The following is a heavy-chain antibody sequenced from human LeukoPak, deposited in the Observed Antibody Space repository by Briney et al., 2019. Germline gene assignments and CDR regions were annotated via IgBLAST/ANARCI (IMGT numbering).Heavy chain of an antibody. J-gene: IGHJ4*02. Sequence: SETLSLTCTVPGGSFSIYYWSWIRQSAGKGLEWIGHISTSGSTNYSPSLKSRVTISVDKSRNQFYLRLTSATAADTAVYYCARVNSSGSFLDYWGQGTLVTVSS. CDR1: GGSFSIYY. D-gene: IGHD3-22*01. V-gene: IGHV4-4*07. CDR3: ARVNSSGSFLDY. CDR2: ISTSGST.